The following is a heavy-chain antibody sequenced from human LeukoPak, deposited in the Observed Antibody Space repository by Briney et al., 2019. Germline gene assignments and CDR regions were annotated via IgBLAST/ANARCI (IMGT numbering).Heavy chain of an antibody. CDR2: IYYSGST. CDR3: ARIHRYCSGGACYVLDN. Sequence: SETLSLTCTVSGGSVSSGSYYWSWIRQPPGKGLEWIGYIYYSGSTNYNPSLKSRVTISVDTSKNQFSLKLSSVTAADTAVYYCARIHRYCSGGACYVLDNWGQGTLVAVSS. D-gene: IGHD2-15*01. CDR1: GGSVSSGSYY. V-gene: IGHV4-61*01. J-gene: IGHJ4*02.